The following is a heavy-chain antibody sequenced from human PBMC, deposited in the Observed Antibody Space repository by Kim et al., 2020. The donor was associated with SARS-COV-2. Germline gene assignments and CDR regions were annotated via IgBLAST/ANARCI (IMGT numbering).Heavy chain of an antibody. D-gene: IGHD6-19*01. Sequence: SETLSLTCTVSGGSISSYYWSWIRQPPGKGLEWIGYIYYSGSTNYNPSLKSRVTISVDTSKNQFSLKLSSVTAADTAVYYCARNLNGYSSGWYWFDPWGQGTLVTVSS. J-gene: IGHJ5*02. V-gene: IGHV4-59*01. CDR2: IYYSGST. CDR3: ARNLNGYSSGWYWFDP. CDR1: GGSISSYY.